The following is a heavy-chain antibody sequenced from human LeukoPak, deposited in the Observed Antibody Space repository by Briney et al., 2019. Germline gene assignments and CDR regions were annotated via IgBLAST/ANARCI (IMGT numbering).Heavy chain of an antibody. J-gene: IGHJ4*02. CDR3: ARELKGRSFDY. CDR1: GFSFSSRN. D-gene: IGHD1-26*01. CDR2: IYTGGST. Sequence: GSLRLSCAASGFSFSSRNMNWVRQAPGKGLEWVSVIYTGGSTYYADSVKGRFTISRDNSKNTLYLQMNSLSVEDTAVYYCARELKGRSFDYWGQGTLVTVSS. V-gene: IGHV3-53*01.